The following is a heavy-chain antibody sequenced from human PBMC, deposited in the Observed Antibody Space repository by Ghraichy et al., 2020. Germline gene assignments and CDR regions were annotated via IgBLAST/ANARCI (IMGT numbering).Heavy chain of an antibody. CDR3: ARGVWSGSYRRPFDY. CDR1: GGSFSGYY. CDR2: INHSGST. D-gene: IGHD1-26*01. J-gene: IGHJ4*02. V-gene: IGHV4-34*01. Sequence: SETLSLTCAVYGGSFSGYYWSWIRQPPGKGLEWIGEINHSGSTNYNPSLKSRVTISVDTSKNQFSLKLSSVTAADTAVYYCARGVWSGSYRRPFDYWGQGTLVTVSS.